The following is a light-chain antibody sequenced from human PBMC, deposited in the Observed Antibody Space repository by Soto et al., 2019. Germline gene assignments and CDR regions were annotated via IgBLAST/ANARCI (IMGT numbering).Light chain of an antibody. V-gene: IGLV2-14*01. CDR3: SSYTSSSTPYV. CDR1: SSDIGNYHY. CDR2: EVS. Sequence: QSVLTQPASVSGSPGQSITISCTGTSSDIGNYHYVSWYQQHPGKAPKLMIYEVSNRPSGVSDRFSGSKSGNTATLAISGLQAEDEADYYCSSYTSSSTPYVFGTGTKVTV. J-gene: IGLJ1*01.